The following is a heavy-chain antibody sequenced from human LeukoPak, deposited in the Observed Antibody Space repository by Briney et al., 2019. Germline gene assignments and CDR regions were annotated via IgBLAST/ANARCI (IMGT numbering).Heavy chain of an antibody. J-gene: IGHJ4*02. CDR3: ARRAYGSGSFNRYYFDY. CDR1: GGSISNYY. V-gene: IGHV4-59*08. Sequence: KPSETLSLTCTVSGGSISNYYWSWIRQPLGKGLEWIGYIYYSGSTNYNPSLKSRVTISVDTSKNQFSLKLNSVTAADTAVYYCARRAYGSGSFNRYYFDYWGQGTLVAVSS. CDR2: IYYSGST. D-gene: IGHD3-10*01.